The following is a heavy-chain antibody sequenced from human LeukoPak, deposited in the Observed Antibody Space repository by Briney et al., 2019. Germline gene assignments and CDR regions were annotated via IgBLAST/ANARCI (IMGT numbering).Heavy chain of an antibody. Sequence: PSETLSLTCTVSGGSISSYYWSWIRQPAGKGLEWIGRIYTSGSTNYNLSLKSRVTMSVDTSKNQFSLKLSSVTAADTAVYYCARDQGIYYYGSGSYYVPLFDPWGQGTLVTVSS. J-gene: IGHJ5*02. D-gene: IGHD3-10*01. V-gene: IGHV4-4*07. CDR1: GGSISSYY. CDR2: IYTSGST. CDR3: ARDQGIYYYGSGSYYVPLFDP.